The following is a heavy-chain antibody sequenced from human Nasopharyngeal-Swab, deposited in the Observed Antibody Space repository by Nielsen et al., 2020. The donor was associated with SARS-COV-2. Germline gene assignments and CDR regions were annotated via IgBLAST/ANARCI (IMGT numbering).Heavy chain of an antibody. D-gene: IGHD3-9*01. CDR3: ARVGILTDGDY. CDR2: ISSSSSYI. CDR1: GSTFSSYS. J-gene: IGHJ4*02. Sequence: GESLKISCAASGSTFSSYSMNWVRQAPGKGLEWVSSISSSSSYIYYADSVKGRFTISRDNAKNSLYLQMNSLRAEDTAVYYCARVGILTDGDYWGQGTLVTVSS. V-gene: IGHV3-21*01.